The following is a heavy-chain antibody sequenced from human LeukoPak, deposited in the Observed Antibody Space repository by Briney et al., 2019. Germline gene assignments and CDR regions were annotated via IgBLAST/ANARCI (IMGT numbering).Heavy chain of an antibody. V-gene: IGHV3-48*01. Sequence: GGSLRLSCAASGFTFSSYSMNWVRQAPGKGLEWVSYISSSSSTIYYADSVKGRFTISRDNAKNSLYLQMNSLRAEDTAVYYCARRLVESFGYYYYGMDVWGQGTTVTVSS. D-gene: IGHD2-2*01. CDR3: ARRLVESFGYYYYGMDV. J-gene: IGHJ6*02. CDR2: ISSSSSTI. CDR1: GFTFSSYS.